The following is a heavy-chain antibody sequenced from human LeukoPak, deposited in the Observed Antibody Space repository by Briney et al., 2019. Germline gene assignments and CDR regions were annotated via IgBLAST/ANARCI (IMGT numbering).Heavy chain of an antibody. V-gene: IGHV4-59*11. CDR1: GVSINSHY. J-gene: IGHJ5*02. CDR2: IYGSGRT. D-gene: IGHD3-9*01. Sequence: SETLSLTCTVSGVSINSHYLNWIRQPPGKGLEWIGYIYGSGRTNYNPSLKSRVTMSVDTSKNQFSLKLSSVTAADTAVYYCARGRILTGYYFGVLSWFDPWGQGTLVTVSS. CDR3: ARGRILTGYYFGVLSWFDP.